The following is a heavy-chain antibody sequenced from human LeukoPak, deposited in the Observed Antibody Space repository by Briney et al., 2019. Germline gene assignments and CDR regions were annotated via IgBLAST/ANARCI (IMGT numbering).Heavy chain of an antibody. CDR3: ARQGARSSPFDY. J-gene: IGHJ4*02. CDR1: GYTFTSDY. D-gene: IGHD6-6*01. Sequence: ASVKVSCKAAGYTFTSDYMHWVRQAPGQGLEWVGIINPSGGSTSYAQKFQGRVTMTSDMSTSTVYMELSSLRSEDTAVYYCARQGARSSPFDYWGQGTLVTVSS. CDR2: INPSGGST. V-gene: IGHV1-46*01.